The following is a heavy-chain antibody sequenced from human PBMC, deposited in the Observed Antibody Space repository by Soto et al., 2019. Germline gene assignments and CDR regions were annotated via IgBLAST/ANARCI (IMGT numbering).Heavy chain of an antibody. CDR3: TYRDD. CDR2: IIPVFGTA. Sequence: SVKVSCKASGGTFSRYVVTWVRQAPGQGLEWMGGIIPVFGTAHYAQSLQGRVTITSADSTTTAYMALTSLISEDTVVYYCTYRDDWAQGTLVTVSS. CDR1: GGTFSRYV. J-gene: IGHJ4*02. V-gene: IGHV1-69*13.